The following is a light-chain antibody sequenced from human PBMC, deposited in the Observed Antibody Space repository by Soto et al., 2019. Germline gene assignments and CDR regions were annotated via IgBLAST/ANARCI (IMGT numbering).Light chain of an antibody. J-gene: IGLJ3*02. CDR1: SGHSSYI. V-gene: IGLV4-60*02. CDR2: LEGSGNY. Sequence: QPVLTQSSSASASLESSVKLTCTLSSGHSSYIIAWHQQQPGKAPRYLMKLEGSGNYNKGSGVPDRFSGSSSGADRYLTISNLQFEDEADYYCETWDSNNWVFGGGTKLTVL. CDR3: ETWDSNNWV.